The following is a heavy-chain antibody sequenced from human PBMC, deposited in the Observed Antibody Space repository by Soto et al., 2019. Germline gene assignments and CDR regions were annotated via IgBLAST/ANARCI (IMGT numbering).Heavy chain of an antibody. V-gene: IGHV4-39*01. CDR3: ARVPIFGVVHKPLYP. CDR1: GGSISSSICY. CDR2: IYYSGST. D-gene: IGHD3-3*01. Sequence: SETLSLTCTVSGGSISSSICYLGWIRQPPGKGLEWIGTIYYSGSTYYNPSLKSRVTISVDTSKNQFSLKLSSVTAADTAVYYCARVPIFGVVHKPLYPWGQGTLVTVSS. J-gene: IGHJ5*02.